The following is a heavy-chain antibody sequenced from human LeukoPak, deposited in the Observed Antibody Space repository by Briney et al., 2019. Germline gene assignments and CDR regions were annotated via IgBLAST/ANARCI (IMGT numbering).Heavy chain of an antibody. J-gene: IGHJ4*02. D-gene: IGHD3-16*02. Sequence: GGSLRLSCAASGFTFSSYGMHLVRQAPGKGLEWVAVISYDGSNKYYADSVKGRFTISRDNSKNTLYLQMNSLRAEDTAVYYCAKDLVGYDYVWGSYRYWPSLVPDWGQGTLVTVSS. CDR3: AKDLVGYDYVWGSYRYWPSLVPD. V-gene: IGHV3-30*18. CDR1: GFTFSSYG. CDR2: ISYDGSNK.